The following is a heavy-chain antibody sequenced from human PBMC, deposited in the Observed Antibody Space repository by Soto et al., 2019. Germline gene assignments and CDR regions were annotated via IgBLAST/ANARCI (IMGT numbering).Heavy chain of an antibody. V-gene: IGHV3-23*01. J-gene: IGHJ4*02. CDR3: ARVGYGDLAQ. CDR2: VTLSGDYT. CDR1: GFSFTSYA. D-gene: IGHD4-17*01. Sequence: EVNLLESGGGLLQPGGSLRLSCVASGFSFTSYAMAWVRQAPGMGLEWVCTVTLSGDYTYYADPVKGRFTISRDNSKNTVYLQLSSLRADDTALYYCARVGYGDLAQWGQGTWVTVSS.